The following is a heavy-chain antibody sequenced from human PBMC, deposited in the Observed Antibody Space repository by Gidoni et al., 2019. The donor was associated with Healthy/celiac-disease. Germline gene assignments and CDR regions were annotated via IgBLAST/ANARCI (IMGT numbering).Heavy chain of an antibody. V-gene: IGHV1-18*01. CDR3: ARRWPEWELLGPFDY. CDR2: ISAYNGNT. J-gene: IGHJ4*02. D-gene: IGHD1-26*01. CDR1: GYTFTSHG. Sequence: QVQLVQSGAEVKTPGASVKVSCNASGYTFTSHGISWVRQAPGQGLEWMGWISAYNGNTNYAQKLQGRVTMTTDTSTSTAYMELRSLRSDDTAVYYCARRWPEWELLGPFDYWGQGTLVTVSS.